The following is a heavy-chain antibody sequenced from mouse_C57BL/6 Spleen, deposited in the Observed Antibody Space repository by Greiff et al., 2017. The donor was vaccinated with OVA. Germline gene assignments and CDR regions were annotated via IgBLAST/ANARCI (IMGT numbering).Heavy chain of an antibody. D-gene: IGHD1-1*01. Sequence: VKLQQSGAELARPGASVKLSCKASGYTFTSYGISWVKQRTGQGLEWIGEIYPRSGNTYYNEKFKGKATLTADKSSSTAYMELRSLTSEDSAVYFCEREDYGSSWYFDVWGTGTTVTVSS. CDR1: GYTFTSYG. J-gene: IGHJ1*03. CDR3: EREDYGSSWYFDV. V-gene: IGHV1-81*01. CDR2: IYPRSGNT.